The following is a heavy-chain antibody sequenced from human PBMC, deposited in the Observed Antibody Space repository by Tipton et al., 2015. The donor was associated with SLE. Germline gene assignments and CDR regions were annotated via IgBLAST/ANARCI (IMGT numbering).Heavy chain of an antibody. CDR2: IYYSGST. CDR1: GGSISSHY. J-gene: IGHJ6*02. D-gene: IGHD6-6*01. Sequence: TLSLTCTVSGGSISSHYWSWIRQPPGKGLEWIGYIYYSGSTNYNPSLKSRVTISVDTSKNQFSLKLSSVTAADTAVYYCAREKYSSSPDYYGMDVWGQGTTVTVSS. CDR3: AREKYSSSPDYYGMDV. V-gene: IGHV4-59*11.